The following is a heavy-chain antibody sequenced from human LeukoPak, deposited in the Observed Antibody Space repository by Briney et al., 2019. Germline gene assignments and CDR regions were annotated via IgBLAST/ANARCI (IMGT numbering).Heavy chain of an antibody. D-gene: IGHD3-10*01. CDR1: GFTFSDYY. J-gene: IGHJ4*02. CDR3: AVTRDYFGSGSYFVPVFFDY. Sequence: GGSLRLSCAASGFTFSDYYMSWIRQAPGKGLEWVSYISSSGSTIYYADSVKGRFTISRDNSKNTLYLQMNSLRAEDTAVYYCAVTRDYFGSGSYFVPVFFDYWGQGTLVTVSS. CDR2: ISSSGSTI. V-gene: IGHV3-11*01.